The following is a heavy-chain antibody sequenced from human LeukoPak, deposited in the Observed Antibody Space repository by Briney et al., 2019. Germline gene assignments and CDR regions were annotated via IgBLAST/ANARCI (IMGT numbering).Heavy chain of an antibody. Sequence: SETLSLTCTVSGGSISSYYWSWIRQPPGKGLEWIGYIYYSGSTNYNPSLKSRVTISVDTSKNQFSLKLSSVTAADTAVYYCARVFGYQFYYYMDVWGKGTTVTVSS. J-gene: IGHJ6*03. D-gene: IGHD6-25*01. CDR2: IYYSGST. V-gene: IGHV4-59*01. CDR1: GGSISSYY. CDR3: ARVFGYQFYYYMDV.